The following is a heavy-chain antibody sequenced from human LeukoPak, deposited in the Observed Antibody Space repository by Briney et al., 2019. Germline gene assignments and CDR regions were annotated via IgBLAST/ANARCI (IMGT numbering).Heavy chain of an antibody. CDR2: IIPIFGTA. CDR1: GGTFSSYA. V-gene: IGHV1-69*13. D-gene: IGHD2-2*01. Sequence: GASVKVSCKASGGTFSSYAISWVRQAPGQGLEWMGGIIPIFGTANYAQKFQGRVTITADESTSTAYMELSSLRSEDTAVYYCARNLDVVVPAAIGPGGSGFAPWAQETRVTVSS. CDR3: ARNLDVVVPAAIGPGGSGFAP. J-gene: IGHJ5*02.